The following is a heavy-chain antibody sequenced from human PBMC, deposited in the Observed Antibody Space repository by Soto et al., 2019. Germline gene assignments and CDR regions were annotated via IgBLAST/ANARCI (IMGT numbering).Heavy chain of an antibody. CDR3: AKDNEEYSSGWFDY. CDR2: ISWNSGSI. D-gene: IGHD6-19*01. V-gene: IGHV3-9*01. CDR1: GFAFDDYA. Sequence: EVQLVESGGGLVQPGRSLRLSCAASGFAFDDYAMHWVRQAPGKGLEWVSGISWNSGSIGYADSVKGRFTISRDNAKNSLYLQMNSLRAEDTALYYCAKDNEEYSSGWFDYWGQGTLVTVSS. J-gene: IGHJ4*02.